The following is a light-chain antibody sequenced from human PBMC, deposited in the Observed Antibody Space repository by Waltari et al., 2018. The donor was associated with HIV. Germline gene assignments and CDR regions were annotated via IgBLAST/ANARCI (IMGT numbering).Light chain of an antibody. CDR1: ALSNPY. J-gene: IGLJ1*01. CDR3: QSADSSGTYV. CDR2: RDT. V-gene: IGLV3-25*03. Sequence: SYELTQPPSVSVSPGPTPRITCSAEALSNPYTFWYQRTPGQAPVLVIYRDTERPSGIPERFSGSSSGTTVTLTISGVQAEDEADYYCQSADSSGTYVFGTGTKVTVV.